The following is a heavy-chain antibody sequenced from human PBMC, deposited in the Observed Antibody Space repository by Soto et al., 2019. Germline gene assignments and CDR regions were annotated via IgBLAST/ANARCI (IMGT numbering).Heavy chain of an antibody. Sequence: PGGSLRLSCAASGFIFSDYYIDWVRQAPGKGLEWVGRSKNKANNDTSEYATSVKCRFIISRDESKNSLYLQMNSLRDEDTAMYYCVTHGRELNYWGQGALVTVSS. CDR2: SKNKANNDTS. CDR3: VTHGRELNY. D-gene: IGHD3-10*01. J-gene: IGHJ4*02. CDR1: GFIFSDYY. V-gene: IGHV3-72*01.